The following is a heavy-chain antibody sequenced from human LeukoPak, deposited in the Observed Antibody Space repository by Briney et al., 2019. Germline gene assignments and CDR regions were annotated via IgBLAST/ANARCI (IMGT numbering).Heavy chain of an antibody. D-gene: IGHD6-13*01. V-gene: IGHV4-34*01. Sequence: SETLSLTCTVSGGSLSGHYWSWIRQPPGKGLEWIGEINHSGSTNYNPSLKSRVTISVDTSKNQFSLKLSSVTAADTAVYYCARATAAAGYAFDIWGQGTMVTVSS. J-gene: IGHJ3*02. CDR3: ARATAAAGYAFDI. CDR1: GGSLSGHY. CDR2: INHSGST.